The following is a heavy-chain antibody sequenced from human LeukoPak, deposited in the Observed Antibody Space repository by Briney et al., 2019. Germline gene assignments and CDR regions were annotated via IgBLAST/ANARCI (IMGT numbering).Heavy chain of an antibody. D-gene: IGHD3-9*01. CDR2: INPSGGST. J-gene: IGHJ5*02. CDR1: GYTFTSYY. CDR3: AKLLNYDILTSLGFDP. Sequence: ASVKVSCKASGYTFTSYYMHWVRQAPGQGLEWMGIINPSGGSTSYAQKFQGRVTMTRDMSTSTVYMELSRLRSDDTAVYYCAKLLNYDILTSLGFDPWGQGTLVTVSS. V-gene: IGHV1-46*01.